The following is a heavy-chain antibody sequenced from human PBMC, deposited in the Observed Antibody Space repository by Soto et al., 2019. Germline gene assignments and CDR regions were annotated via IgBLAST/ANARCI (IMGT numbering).Heavy chain of an antibody. J-gene: IGHJ6*02. D-gene: IGHD4-17*01. Sequence: QDQLVQSGTEVKKAGASVKVSCKASGYRFTRYGISWVRQAPGQGLEWMGWISTYNGKTNYAQKFQGRVTMTTDTSTTTAYMELRSLRPDDTAVYFCARDYGDYDLRYYGLDVWGQGTTVTVSS. V-gene: IGHV1-18*01. CDR2: ISTYNGKT. CDR3: ARDYGDYDLRYYGLDV. CDR1: GYRFTRYG.